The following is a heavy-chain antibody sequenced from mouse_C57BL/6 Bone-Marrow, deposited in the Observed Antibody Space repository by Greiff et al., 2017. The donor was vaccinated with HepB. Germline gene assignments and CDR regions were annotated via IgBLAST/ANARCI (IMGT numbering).Heavy chain of an antibody. CDR1: GYTFTSYW. D-gene: IGHD1-1*01. V-gene: IGHV1-61*01. CDR2: IYPSDSET. Sequence: QVQLQQPGAELVRPGSSVKLSCKASGYTFTSYWMDWVKQRPGQGLEWIGNIYPSDSETHYNQKFKDKATLTVDKSSSTAYMQLSSLTSEDSAVYYCARPLFYYYGSSPFAYWGQGTLVTVSA. J-gene: IGHJ3*01. CDR3: ARPLFYYYGSSPFAY.